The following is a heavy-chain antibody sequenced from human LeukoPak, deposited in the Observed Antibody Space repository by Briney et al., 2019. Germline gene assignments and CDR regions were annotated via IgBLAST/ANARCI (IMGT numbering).Heavy chain of an antibody. J-gene: IGHJ4*02. D-gene: IGHD3-10*01. Sequence: GGSLRLSCAASGFTFSSYGMHWVRQAPGKGLQWVSRINADGSSTGHADSVKGRLTISRDNAKNTLYLQINSLRAEDTAVYYCAREYYASGDYWGQGTLVTVSS. CDR1: GFTFSSYG. CDR2: INADGSST. V-gene: IGHV3-74*01. CDR3: AREYYASGDY.